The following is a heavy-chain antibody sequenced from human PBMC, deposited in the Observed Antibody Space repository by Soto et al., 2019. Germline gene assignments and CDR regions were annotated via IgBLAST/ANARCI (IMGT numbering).Heavy chain of an antibody. Sequence: SETLSLTCTVSGGSISSGDYYWSWIRQPPGKGLEWIGYIYYSGSTYYNPSLKSRVTISVDTSKNQFSLKLSSVTAADTAVYYCARQKIGYSSSATRNIDYWGQGTLVTVSS. CDR1: GGSISSGDYY. J-gene: IGHJ4*02. CDR2: IYYSGST. CDR3: ARQKIGYSSSATRNIDY. V-gene: IGHV4-30-4*01. D-gene: IGHD6-6*01.